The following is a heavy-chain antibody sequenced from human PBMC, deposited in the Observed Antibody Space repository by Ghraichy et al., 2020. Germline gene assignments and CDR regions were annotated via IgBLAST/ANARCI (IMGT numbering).Heavy chain of an antibody. CDR3: ARDWSRGTNYYYGMDV. J-gene: IGHJ6*02. CDR2: ISAYNGNT. CDR1: GYTFTSYG. Sequence: ASVKVSCKASGYTFTSYGISWVRQAPGQGLEWMGWISAYNGNTNYAQKLQGRVTMTTDTSTSTAYMELRSLRSDDTAVYYCARDWSRGTNYYYGMDVWGQGTTVTVSS. V-gene: IGHV1-18*04. D-gene: IGHD1-1*01.